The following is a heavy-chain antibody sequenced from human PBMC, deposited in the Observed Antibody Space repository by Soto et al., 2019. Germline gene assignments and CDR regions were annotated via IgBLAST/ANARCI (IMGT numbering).Heavy chain of an antibody. D-gene: IGHD3-22*01. CDR1: GFTFSSYA. V-gene: IGHV3-23*01. Sequence: GGSPRLACAASGFTFSSYAMSWVRQAPGKGLEWVSAISGSGGGTYYADSVKGRFTISRDNSKNALYLQMNSLRAEDTAVYYCAKVDSSGYYLTSLDYWGQGT. CDR2: ISGSGGGT. J-gene: IGHJ4*02. CDR3: AKVDSSGYYLTSLDY.